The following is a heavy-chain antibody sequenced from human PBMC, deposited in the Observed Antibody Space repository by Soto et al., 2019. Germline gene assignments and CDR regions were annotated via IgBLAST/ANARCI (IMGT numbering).Heavy chain of an antibody. CDR3: TTGAVVPAAIDYYYYGMDV. J-gene: IGHJ6*02. V-gene: IGHV3-15*07. CDR1: GFTFSNAW. D-gene: IGHD2-2*02. CDR2: IKSKTDGGTT. Sequence: GGSLRLSCAASGFTFSNAWMNWVRQAPGKGLEWVGRIKSKTDGGTTDYAAPVKGRFTISRDDSKNTLYLQMNSLKTEDTAVYYCTTGAVVPAAIDYYYYGMDVWGQGTTVTVSS.